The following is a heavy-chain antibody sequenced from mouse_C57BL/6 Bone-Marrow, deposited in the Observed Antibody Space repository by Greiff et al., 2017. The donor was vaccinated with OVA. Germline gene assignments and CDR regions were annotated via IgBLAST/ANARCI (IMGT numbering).Heavy chain of an antibody. CDR2: IDPANGNT. D-gene: IGHD1-1*01. Sequence: VTLKESVAELVRPGASVKLSCTASGFNIKNTYMHWVKQRPEQGLEWIGRIDPANGNTKYAPKFQGKATITADTSSNTAYLQLSSLTSEDTAIYYCAHYYGSSYGYFDVWGTGTTVTVSS. J-gene: IGHJ1*03. CDR3: AHYYGSSYGYFDV. CDR1: GFNIKNTY. V-gene: IGHV14-3*01.